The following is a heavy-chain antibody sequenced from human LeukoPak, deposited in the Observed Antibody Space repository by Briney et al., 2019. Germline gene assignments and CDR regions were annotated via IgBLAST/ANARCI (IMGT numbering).Heavy chain of an antibody. CDR1: GGSFSGYY. CDR3: ARAITVDTAMVSGFDY. CDR2: INHSGST. J-gene: IGHJ4*02. D-gene: IGHD5-18*01. Sequence: PSETLSLTCAVYGGSFSGYYWSWIRQPPGKGLEWIGEINHSGSTNYNPSLKSRVTISVDTSKNQFSLKLSSVTAADTAVYYCARAITVDTAMVSGFDYWGQGTLVTVSS. V-gene: IGHV4-34*01.